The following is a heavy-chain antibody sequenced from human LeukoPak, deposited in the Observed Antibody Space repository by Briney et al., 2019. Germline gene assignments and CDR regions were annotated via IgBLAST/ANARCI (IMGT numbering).Heavy chain of an antibody. J-gene: IGHJ6*03. CDR2: ISHTISPI. V-gene: IGHV3-21*01. D-gene: IGHD3-10*01. CDR3: ARVLDYYGSGSYSKDSYYYYMDV. Sequence: GASLRLSCTACGFTFSTNSMNWVRQAPGKGLEWVSSISHTISPIYYADSVRGRFTISRDNAKNSLYLQMNSLRVEDTAVYYCARVLDYYGSGSYSKDSYYYYMDVWGKGTTVTVSS. CDR1: GFTFSTNS.